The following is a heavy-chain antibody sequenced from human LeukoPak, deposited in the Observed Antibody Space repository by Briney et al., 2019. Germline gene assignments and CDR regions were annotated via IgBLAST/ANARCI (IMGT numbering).Heavy chain of an antibody. V-gene: IGHV4-34*01. CDR3: ARRGAAAGTFYWFDP. CDR2: INHSGST. D-gene: IGHD6-13*01. CDR1: GGSFSGYY. Sequence: PPETLSLTCAVYGGSFSGYYWSWIRQPPGKGLEWIGEINHSGSTNYNPSLKSRVTISVDTSKNQFSLKLSSVTAADTAVYYCARRGAAAGTFYWFDPWGQGTLVTVSS. J-gene: IGHJ5*02.